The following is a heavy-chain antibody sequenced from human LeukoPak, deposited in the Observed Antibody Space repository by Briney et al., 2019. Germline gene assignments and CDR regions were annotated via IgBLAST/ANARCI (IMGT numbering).Heavy chain of an antibody. CDR3: AQREGY. D-gene: IGHD1-26*01. CDR1: GFTFSSYG. Sequence: GGSLRLSCAASGFTFSSYGMHWVRQAPGKGLEWVAVISYDGSNKYYADSVKGRFTISRDNSKNTLYLQMNSLRAEDTAVYYCAQREGYWGQGTLVTVSS. CDR2: ISYDGSNK. V-gene: IGHV3-30*03. J-gene: IGHJ4*02.